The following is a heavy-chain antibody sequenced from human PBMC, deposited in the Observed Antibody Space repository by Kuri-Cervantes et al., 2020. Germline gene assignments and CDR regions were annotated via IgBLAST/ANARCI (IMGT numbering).Heavy chain of an antibody. CDR1: GYSFTSYW. CDR2: IFPGDSDT. J-gene: IGHJ3*01. V-gene: IGHV5-51*01. CDR3: ARRFFASSLDAFDV. D-gene: IGHD6-13*01. Sequence: GGSLRLSCKGSGYSFTSYWIGRVRQMPGKGLEWMGIIFPGDSDTRYSPSFQGQVTISVGNSISTAYLQWTSLKASDTAMYYCARRFFASSLDAFDVWGQGTMVTVSS.